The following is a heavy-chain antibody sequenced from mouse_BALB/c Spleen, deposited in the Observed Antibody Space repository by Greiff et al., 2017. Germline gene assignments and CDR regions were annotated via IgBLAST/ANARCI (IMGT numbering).Heavy chain of an antibody. CDR2: ISSGGSYT. CDR1: GFTFSSYG. D-gene: IGHD1-1*01. J-gene: IGHJ4*01. Sequence: EVNVVESGGDLVKPGGSLKLSCAASGFTFSSYGMSWVRQTPDKRLEWVATISSGGSYTYYPDSVKGRFTISRDNAKNTLYLQMSSLKSEDTAMYYCARAPTTVVAPYAMDYWGQGTSVTVSS. V-gene: IGHV5-6*01. CDR3: ARAPTTVVAPYAMDY.